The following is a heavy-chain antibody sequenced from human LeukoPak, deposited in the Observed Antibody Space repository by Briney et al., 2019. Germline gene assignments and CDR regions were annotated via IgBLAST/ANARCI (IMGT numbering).Heavy chain of an antibody. CDR2: ISSSSSTI. Sequence: PGGSLRLSCAASGFTFSSCSMNWVRQAPGKGLEWVSYISSSSSTIYYADSVKGRFTISRDNAKNSLYLQMNSLRAEDTAVYYCARLTTVVTEALDAFDIRGQGTMVTVSS. CDR3: ARLTTVVTEALDAFDI. V-gene: IGHV3-48*01. D-gene: IGHD4-23*01. J-gene: IGHJ3*02. CDR1: GFTFSSCS.